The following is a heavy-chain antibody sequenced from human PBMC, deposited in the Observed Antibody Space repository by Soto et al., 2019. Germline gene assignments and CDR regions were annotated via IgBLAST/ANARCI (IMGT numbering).Heavy chain of an antibody. V-gene: IGHV6-1*01. CDR1: GDSVSSNSAA. CDR2: TYYRSKWYN. CDR3: AREVWSDSSGWTSNYYCYGMDV. D-gene: IGHD6-19*01. J-gene: IGHJ6*02. Sequence: SQTLSLTCAISGDSVSSNSAAWNWIRQSPSRGLEWLGRTYYRSKWYNDYAVSVKSRITINPDTSKNQFSLQLNSVTPEDTAVYYCAREVWSDSSGWTSNYYCYGMDVWGQGTTVTVSS.